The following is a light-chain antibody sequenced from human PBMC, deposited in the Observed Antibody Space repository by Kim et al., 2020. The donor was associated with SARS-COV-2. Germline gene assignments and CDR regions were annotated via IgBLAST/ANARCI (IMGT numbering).Light chain of an antibody. CDR1: SSDIGSYTS. CDR2: EDS. J-gene: IGLJ1*01. V-gene: IGLV2-23*01. CDR3: CSYAGGGTYV. Sequence: QSALNQPASVSGSPGQSITLSCTGTSSDIGSYTSVSWYQHHQGKAPKLMIYEDSTRPSGVSDRFYAFRSGNTASLTISGLHTEDEADYYCCSYAGGGTYVFVSGTKVTVL.